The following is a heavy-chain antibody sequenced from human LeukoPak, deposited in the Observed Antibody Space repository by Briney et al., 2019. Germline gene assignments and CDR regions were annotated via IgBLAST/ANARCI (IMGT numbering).Heavy chain of an antibody. CDR2: ISGSGGST. CDR3: AKPRSSYGLVPPDY. Sequence: GGSLRLSCAASGFTFSSYAMSWVRQAPGKGLEWVSAISGSGGSTYYADSVKDRFTISRDNSKNTLYLQMNSLRAEDTAVYYCAKPRSSYGLVPPDYWGQGTLVTVSS. J-gene: IGHJ4*02. V-gene: IGHV3-23*01. D-gene: IGHD5-18*01. CDR1: GFTFSSYA.